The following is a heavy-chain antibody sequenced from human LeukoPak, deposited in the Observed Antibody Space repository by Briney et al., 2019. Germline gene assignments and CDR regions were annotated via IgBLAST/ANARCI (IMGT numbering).Heavy chain of an antibody. J-gene: IGHJ4*02. CDR3: ARVPSSGWEGSVDY. CDR2: INSDGSST. D-gene: IGHD6-19*01. CDR1: GFTFSSYW. Sequence: GGSLRLSCAASGFTFSSYWMHWVRQAPGKGLVWVSRINSDGSSTSYADSVKGRFTISRDNAENTLYLQMNSLRAEDTAVYYCARVPSSGWEGSVDYWGQGTLVTVSS. V-gene: IGHV3-74*01.